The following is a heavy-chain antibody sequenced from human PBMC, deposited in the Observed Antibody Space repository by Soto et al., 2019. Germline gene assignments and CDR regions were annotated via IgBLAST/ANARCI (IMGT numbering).Heavy chain of an antibody. CDR3: AREGAWYYDCWSAQDY. CDR2: IYYSGST. J-gene: IGHJ4*02. D-gene: IGHD3-3*01. V-gene: IGHV4-30-4*01. Sequence: QVQLQESGPGLVKPSQTLSLTCTVSGGSISSGDYYWSWIRQPPGKGLEWIGYIYYSGSTYYNPSLKSRVTISVDTSKNQFSLKLSSVTAADTAVYYCAREGAWYYDCWSAQDYWGQGTLVTVSS. CDR1: GGSISSGDYY.